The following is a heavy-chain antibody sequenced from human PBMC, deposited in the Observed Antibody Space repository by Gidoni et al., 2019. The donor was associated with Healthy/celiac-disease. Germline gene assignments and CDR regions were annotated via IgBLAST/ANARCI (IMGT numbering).Heavy chain of an antibody. CDR3: ARLAPYYYDSSGYDFDY. CDR1: GGSISSSSYY. D-gene: IGHD3-22*01. J-gene: IGHJ4*02. Sequence: QLQLQESGPGLVKPSETLFLTCTVSGGSISSSSYYWGWIRQPPGKGLEWIGSIYYSGSTYYNPSLKSRVTISVDTSKNQFSLKLSSVTAADTAVYYCARLAPYYYDSSGYDFDYWGQGTLVTVSS. CDR2: IYYSGST. V-gene: IGHV4-39*01.